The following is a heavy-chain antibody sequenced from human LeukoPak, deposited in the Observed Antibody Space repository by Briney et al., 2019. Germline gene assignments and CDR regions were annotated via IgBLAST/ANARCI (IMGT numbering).Heavy chain of an antibody. CDR1: GFTFSSYW. CDR3: ARMDIGLVRD. CDR2: IKQDGSEK. D-gene: IGHD3-10*01. V-gene: IGHV3-7*01. Sequence: GGSLRLSCSASGFTFSSYWMSWVRQAPGKGLEWVANIKQDGSEKYYVDSVKGRFTISRDNAKNSLSLQMNSLRAEDRAVYYCARMDIGLVRDWGQGTLFTVSS. J-gene: IGHJ4*02.